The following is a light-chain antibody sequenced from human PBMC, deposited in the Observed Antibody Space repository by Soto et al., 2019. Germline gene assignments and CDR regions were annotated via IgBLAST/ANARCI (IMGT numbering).Light chain of an antibody. V-gene: IGLV2-8*01. Sequence: QSVLTQPPSASGSPGQSVTISCTGTSSDIGGYNFVSWYQQHPGKAPKLMIYDVTKRPSGVPDRFSGSKSGNTASLTVSGLQAEDEGDYYCASYAGVNKVLFGGGTKLTVL. J-gene: IGLJ2*01. CDR1: SSDIGGYNF. CDR3: ASYAGVNKVL. CDR2: DVT.